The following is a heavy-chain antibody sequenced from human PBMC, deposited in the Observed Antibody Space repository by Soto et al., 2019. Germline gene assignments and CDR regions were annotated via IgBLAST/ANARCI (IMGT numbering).Heavy chain of an antibody. Sequence: ASVKVSCKASGYSFTSYGISWVRRAPGQVLEWMGWISPYNGHTQFVERFQGRVTMTTDTSTKTAYMELRNLRSDDTAHYYCARDLTIVPATHPRLENYGMDVWGQGTTVNVSS. V-gene: IGHV1-18*01. D-gene: IGHD2-2*01. CDR2: ISPYNGHT. CDR3: ARDLTIVPATHPRLENYGMDV. CDR1: GYSFTSYG. J-gene: IGHJ6*02.